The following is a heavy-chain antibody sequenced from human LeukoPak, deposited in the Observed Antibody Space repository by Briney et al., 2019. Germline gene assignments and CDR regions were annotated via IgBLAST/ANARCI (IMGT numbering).Heavy chain of an antibody. V-gene: IGHV4-34*01. CDR1: GGSFSGYS. CDR3: ARGGPYYDFWSGYDTFDI. D-gene: IGHD3-3*01. CDR2: INHSGST. J-gene: IGHJ3*02. Sequence: WETLSLTCAVYGGSFSGYSWSWIRQPPGKGLEWIGEINHSGSTNYNPSLKSRVTISVDTSKNQFSLKLSSVTAADTAVYYCARGGPYYDFWSGYDTFDIWGQGTMVTVSS.